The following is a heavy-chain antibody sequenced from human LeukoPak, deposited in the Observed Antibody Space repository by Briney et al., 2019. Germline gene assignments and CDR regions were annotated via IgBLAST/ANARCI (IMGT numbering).Heavy chain of an antibody. CDR2: ISDSGRT. CDR3: TKGYYEPFDS. CDR1: GASVNSYY. J-gene: IGHJ4*02. V-gene: IGHV4-59*02. Sequence: PSETLSLTCTVSGASVNSYYWHWIRQPPGKGLEWIGCISDSGRTYYNPSLKSRVTISLGTSNNQFSLRLTSVTAADSAMYYCTKGYYEPFDSWGQGTLVTVSS. D-gene: IGHD3-22*01.